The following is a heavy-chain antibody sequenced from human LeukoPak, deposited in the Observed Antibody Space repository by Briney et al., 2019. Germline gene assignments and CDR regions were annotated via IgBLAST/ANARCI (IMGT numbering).Heavy chain of an antibody. J-gene: IGHJ5*02. CDR1: GGSFSGYY. Sequence: SETLSLTCAVYGGSFSGYYWSWIRQPPGKGLEWIGEINHSGSTNYNPSLKSRVTISVDTSKNQFSLKLSSVTAADTAVYYCARHEGVVVVAATFLYNWFDPWGQGTLVTVSS. D-gene: IGHD2-15*01. V-gene: IGHV4-34*01. CDR3: ARHEGVVVVAATFLYNWFDP. CDR2: INHSGST.